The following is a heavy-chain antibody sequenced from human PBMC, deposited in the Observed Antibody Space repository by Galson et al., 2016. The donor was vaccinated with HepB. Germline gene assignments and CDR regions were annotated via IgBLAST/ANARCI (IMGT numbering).Heavy chain of an antibody. CDR2: IASRRSYT. J-gene: IGHJ6*03. CDR3: ARHGSNSYYYMDV. D-gene: IGHD4-11*01. Sequence: SLRLSCAASGFTFSDYYMSWVRQAPGKGLEWVSSIASRRSYTNYADSVKGRFTISRDNARNSLYLQMDSLRAVDTAVYYCARHGSNSYYYMDVWGKGTTVTASS. CDR1: GFTFSDYY. V-gene: IGHV3-11*06.